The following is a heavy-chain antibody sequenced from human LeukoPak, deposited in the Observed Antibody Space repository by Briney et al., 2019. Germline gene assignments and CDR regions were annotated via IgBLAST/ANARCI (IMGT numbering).Heavy chain of an antibody. D-gene: IGHD4-17*01. CDR3: ARGGDLTMTTIYYYYMDV. J-gene: IGHJ6*03. Sequence: ASVKVSCKASGGTFSSYAISWVRQAPGQGLEWMGGIIPIFGTANYAQKFQGRVTITADKSTSTAYMELSSLRSEDTAVYYCARGGDLTMTTIYYYYMDVWGKGTTVTVSS. CDR1: GGTFSSYA. V-gene: IGHV1-69*06. CDR2: IIPIFGTA.